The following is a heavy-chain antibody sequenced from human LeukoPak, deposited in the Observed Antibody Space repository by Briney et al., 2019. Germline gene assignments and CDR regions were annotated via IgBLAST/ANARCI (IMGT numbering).Heavy chain of an antibody. CDR3: ARLDGGYYTMIVSCFDY. CDR2: IYYSGST. V-gene: IGHV4-39*01. Sequence: SETLSLTCTVSGGSISSSSYYRGWIRQPPGKGLEWIGSIYYSGSTYYNPSLKSRVTISVDTSKNQFSLKLSSVTAADTAVYYCARLDGGYYTMIVSCFDYWGQGTLVTVSS. D-gene: IGHD3-22*01. CDR1: GGSISSSSYY. J-gene: IGHJ4*02.